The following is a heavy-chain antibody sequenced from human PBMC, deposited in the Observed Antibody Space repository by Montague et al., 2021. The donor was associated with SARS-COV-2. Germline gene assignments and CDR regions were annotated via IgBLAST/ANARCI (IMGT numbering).Heavy chain of an antibody. CDR3: ARNMAY. CDR1: SGSLSNYY. D-gene: IGHD2/OR15-2a*01. J-gene: IGHJ4*02. V-gene: IGHV4-4*09. CDR2: MYETGNM. Sequence: SETLSLTCTVSSGSLSNYYWSWIRQSPDEGPEWIGYMYETGNMIYNPSLRSRVSISADTSKSQFSLRLTSVTAADSARYYCARNMAYWGQGVLVTV.